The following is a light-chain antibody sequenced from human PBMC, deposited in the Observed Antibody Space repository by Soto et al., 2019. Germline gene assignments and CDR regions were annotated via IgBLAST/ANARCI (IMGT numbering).Light chain of an antibody. Sequence: QSVLTQPASVSGSPGQSITISCTGTSSDVGGYNYVSWYQQHPGKAPKLMIYDVSNRPSGVSNRFSGSKSGNTASLTISGLQAEDGADYYCSSYTSSSTVYVFGTGNKVTVL. J-gene: IGLJ1*01. V-gene: IGLV2-14*01. CDR3: SSYTSSSTVYV. CDR1: SSDVGGYNY. CDR2: DVS.